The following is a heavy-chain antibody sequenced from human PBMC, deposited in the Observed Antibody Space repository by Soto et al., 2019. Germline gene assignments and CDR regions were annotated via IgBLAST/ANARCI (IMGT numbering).Heavy chain of an antibody. D-gene: IGHD2-2*01. Sequence: PSETLSLTCTVSGGSINNCDYYWTWIRQSPEKGLEWIGYIYYSGSTYYNPSLKSRVTISIDTSMNQFSLNLNSVTAADTAVYYYARVPDYWGQGILVTVSS. CDR1: GGSINNCDYY. J-gene: IGHJ4*02. CDR3: ARVPDY. V-gene: IGHV4-30-4*01. CDR2: IYYSGST.